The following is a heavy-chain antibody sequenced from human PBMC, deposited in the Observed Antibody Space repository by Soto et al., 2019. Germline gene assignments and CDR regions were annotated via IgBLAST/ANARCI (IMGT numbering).Heavy chain of an antibody. CDR3: ARHATRSYDY. Sequence: SETLSLTCTVSRGSISTYYWSWIRQPPGKVLECIGYIYYNGNTNYNPSLKSRVTILVDTSKNQFTLNLNSVTAADTAVYYCARHATRSYDYWGQGTLVTVSS. V-gene: IGHV4-59*08. CDR1: RGSISTYY. CDR2: IYYNGNT. J-gene: IGHJ4*02.